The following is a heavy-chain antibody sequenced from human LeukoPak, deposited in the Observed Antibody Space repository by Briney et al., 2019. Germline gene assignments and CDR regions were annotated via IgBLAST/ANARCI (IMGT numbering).Heavy chain of an antibody. Sequence: GASVKVSCKASGYTFTGYYMHWVRQAPGQGLEWMGWINPNSGGRNYAQKFQGRVTMTRDTSISTAYMELSRLRSDDTAVYYCARDRYCSSTSCYTREYYYYGMDVWGQGTTVTVSS. CDR3: ARDRYCSSTSCYTREYYYYGMDV. V-gene: IGHV1-2*02. D-gene: IGHD2-2*02. CDR2: INPNSGGR. CDR1: GYTFTGYY. J-gene: IGHJ6*02.